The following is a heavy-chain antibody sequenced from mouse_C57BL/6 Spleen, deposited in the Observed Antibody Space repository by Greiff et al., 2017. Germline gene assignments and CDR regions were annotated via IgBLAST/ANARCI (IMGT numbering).Heavy chain of an antibody. Sequence: QVQLKQPGAELVKPGASVKLSCKASGYTFTSYWMHWVKQRPGQGLEWIGMIHPNSGSTNYNEKFKSKATLTVDKSSTTAYMQLSSLMSEDSAVYYCAAGRCWYFDVWGTGTTVTVSS. CDR2: IHPNSGST. D-gene: IGHD3-3*01. CDR1: GYTFTSYW. CDR3: AAGRCWYFDV. J-gene: IGHJ1*03. V-gene: IGHV1-64*01.